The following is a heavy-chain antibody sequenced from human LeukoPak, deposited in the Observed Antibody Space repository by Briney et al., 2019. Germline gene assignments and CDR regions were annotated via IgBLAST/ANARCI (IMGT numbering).Heavy chain of an antibody. D-gene: IGHD3-10*01. J-gene: IGHJ4*02. CDR1: GGSISSHY. Sequence: PSETLSLTCTVSGGSISSHYWSWIRQPPGKGLEWIGYIYYSGSTNYNPSLKSRVTISVDTSKNQFSLELTSVTAADTAVYYCARSIDYGSGRTDYWGQGTLVTVSS. CDR2: IYYSGST. V-gene: IGHV4-59*11. CDR3: ARSIDYGSGRTDY.